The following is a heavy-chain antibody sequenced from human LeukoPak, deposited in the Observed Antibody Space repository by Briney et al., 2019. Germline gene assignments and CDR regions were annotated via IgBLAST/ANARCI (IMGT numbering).Heavy chain of an antibody. J-gene: IGHJ5*02. Sequence: SVKVSCKASGGTSSSYAISWVRQAPGQGLEWMGGIIPIFGTANYAQKFQGRVTITADESTSTAYMELSSLRSEDTAVYYCARGRTTINWFDPWGQGTLVTVSS. V-gene: IGHV1-69*01. CDR2: IIPIFGTA. D-gene: IGHD1-26*01. CDR1: GGTSSSYA. CDR3: ARGRTTINWFDP.